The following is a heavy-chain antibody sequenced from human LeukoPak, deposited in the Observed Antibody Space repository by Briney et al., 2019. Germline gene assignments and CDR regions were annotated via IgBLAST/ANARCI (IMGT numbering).Heavy chain of an antibody. CDR2: INPNSGGT. Sequence: GASVKVSCKASGYTFTSYGISWVRQAPGQGLEWMGWINPNSGGTNYAQKFQGRVTMTRDTSINTAYMDLSRLRSDDTAVYYCAREAGATVAFDIWGQGTMVTVSS. V-gene: IGHV1-2*02. CDR1: GYTFTSYG. J-gene: IGHJ3*02. CDR3: AREAGATVAFDI. D-gene: IGHD1-26*01.